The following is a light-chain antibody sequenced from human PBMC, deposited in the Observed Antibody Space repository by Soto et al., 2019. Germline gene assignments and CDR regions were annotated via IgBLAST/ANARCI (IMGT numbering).Light chain of an antibody. CDR3: ISYTTSDTWV. Sequence: QSALTQPASVSGSPGQSISISCTGTSSDVGAYNYVSWYQQHPGKAPKLMIYEVSNRPSWVSHRFSGSRSGNTASLTISGLQSEDEADYYCISYTTSDTWVFGGGTKRTVL. CDR2: EVS. V-gene: IGLV2-14*01. CDR1: SSDVGAYNY. J-gene: IGLJ3*02.